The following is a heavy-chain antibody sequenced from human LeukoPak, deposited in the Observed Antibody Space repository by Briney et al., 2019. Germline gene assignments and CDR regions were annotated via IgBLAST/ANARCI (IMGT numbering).Heavy chain of an antibody. CDR2: INHSGST. CDR3: ASLLGYCSGNRCPSSANYYYYMDV. J-gene: IGHJ6*03. V-gene: IGHV4-34*01. CDR1: GGSFSGYY. D-gene: IGHD2-15*01. Sequence: PSETLSLTCAVYGGSFSGYYWSWIRQPPGKGLEWIGEINHSGSTNYNPSLKSRVTISVDTSKNHFSLKLSSVTAADTAVYYCASLLGYCSGNRCPSSANYYYYMDVWGKGTTVTVSS.